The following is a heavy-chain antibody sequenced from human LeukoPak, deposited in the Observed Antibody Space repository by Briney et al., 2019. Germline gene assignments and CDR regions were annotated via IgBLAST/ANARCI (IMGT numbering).Heavy chain of an antibody. J-gene: IGHJ4*02. D-gene: IGHD2-15*01. Sequence: ESGPTLVKPTQTLTLTCTFSGFSLTNSGVGVGWIRQPPGKALDGLALIYWDDEKRYSPSLRTRITITKDTSKSQVVLTMTNMDPVDTATYYCAHLYFYNAGGYSRAFDYWGQGTLVTVSS. CDR3: AHLYFYNAGGYSRAFDY. CDR2: IYWDDEK. V-gene: IGHV2-5*02. CDR1: GFSLTNSGVG.